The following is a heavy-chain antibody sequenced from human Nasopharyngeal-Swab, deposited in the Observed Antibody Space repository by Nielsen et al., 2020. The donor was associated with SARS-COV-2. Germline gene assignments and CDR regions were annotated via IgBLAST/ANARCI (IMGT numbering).Heavy chain of an antibody. J-gene: IGHJ3*01. CDR2: INHTGSPKTGTT. V-gene: IGHV4-34*01. Sequence: WIRPSPGKGLEWIGEINHTGSPKTGTTNYNPSLKSRITILVDTSKNQASLKLNSVTAADTALYYCARLWPTVPTQWGQGTMVTVSS. D-gene: IGHD4-17*01. CDR3: ARLWPTVPTQ.